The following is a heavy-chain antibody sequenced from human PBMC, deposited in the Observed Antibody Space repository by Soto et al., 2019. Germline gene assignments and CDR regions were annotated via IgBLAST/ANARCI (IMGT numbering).Heavy chain of an antibody. D-gene: IGHD3-16*01. J-gene: IGHJ6*02. CDR1: GVIVSSKY. CDR2: IYTGGST. V-gene: IGHV3-53*01. Sequence: GGSLKLSCAVSGVIVSSKYMTWVRQAPGKGLEWVSVIYTGGSTHYADSARGRFTISRDSSKNTLYLQMNSLRAEDAAVYYCTTYTGYGMDVWGQGTTVTVSS. CDR3: TTYTGYGMDV.